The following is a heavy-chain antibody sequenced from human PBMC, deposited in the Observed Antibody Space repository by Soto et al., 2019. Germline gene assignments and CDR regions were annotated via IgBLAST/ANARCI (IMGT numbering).Heavy chain of an antibody. Sequence: SETLSLTCAVYGGSFSGYYWSWIRQPPGKGLEWIGEINHSGSTNYNPSLKSRVTISVDTSKNQFSLKLSSVTAADTAVYYCARKRSIAARRGAFDIWGQGTMVTVSS. CDR3: ARKRSIAARRGAFDI. CDR1: GGSFSGYY. V-gene: IGHV4-34*01. CDR2: INHSGST. J-gene: IGHJ3*02. D-gene: IGHD6-6*01.